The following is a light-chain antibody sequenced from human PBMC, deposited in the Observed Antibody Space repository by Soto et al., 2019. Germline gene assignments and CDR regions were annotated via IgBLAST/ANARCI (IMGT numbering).Light chain of an antibody. CDR3: HQYGSSPWT. V-gene: IGKV3-20*01. Sequence: EIVLTQSPGTLSLSPGERATLSCRASQSGFSFYLAWFQQKPGQAPRLLIYGASTRATGIPDRFSGIGSGTDLTLTISRLEPEDFAVYYCHQYGSSPWTLGQGTKVEIK. J-gene: IGKJ1*01. CDR2: GAS. CDR1: QSGFSFY.